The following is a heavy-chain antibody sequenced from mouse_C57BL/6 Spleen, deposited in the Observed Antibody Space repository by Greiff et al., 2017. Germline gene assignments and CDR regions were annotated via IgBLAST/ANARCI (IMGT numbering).Heavy chain of an antibody. CDR2: IHPNSGST. CDR1: GYTFTSYW. Sequence: QVQLQQPGAELVKPGASVTLSCKASGYTFTSYWMHWVKQRPGQGLEWIGMIHPNSGSTNYNEKFKSKATLTVDKSSSTAYMQLSSLTSEDSAVYYCARDDPYAMDYWGQGTSVTVAS. J-gene: IGHJ4*01. D-gene: IGHD2-3*01. CDR3: ARDDPYAMDY. V-gene: IGHV1-64*01.